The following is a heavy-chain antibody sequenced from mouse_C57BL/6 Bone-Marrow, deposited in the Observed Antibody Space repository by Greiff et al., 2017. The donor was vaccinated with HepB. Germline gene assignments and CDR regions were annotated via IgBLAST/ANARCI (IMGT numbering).Heavy chain of an antibody. J-gene: IGHJ4*01. Sequence: QVQLQQPGAELVRPGSSVKLSCKASGYTFTSYWMHWVKQRPIQGLEWIGNIDPSDSETHYNQKFKDKATVTVDKSSSTAYMQLSSLTSEDSAVYYCASDYYGSTMDYWGQGTSVTVSS. CDR3: ASDYYGSTMDY. CDR1: GYTFTSYW. CDR2: IDPSDSET. D-gene: IGHD1-1*01. V-gene: IGHV1-52*01.